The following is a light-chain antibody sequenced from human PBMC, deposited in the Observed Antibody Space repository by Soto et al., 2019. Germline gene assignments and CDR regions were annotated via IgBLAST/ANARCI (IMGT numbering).Light chain of an antibody. Sequence: DIRMTQSPSTLSASVGDRVSITCRASQNVNSWVAWYQQKPGKAPKLLIYKTSNLESGVPSRFSGSGSGTEYTLSITSVQRDYFATYFCQQYDVYPRTFGQGTKV. J-gene: IGKJ1*01. CDR2: KTS. CDR1: QNVNSW. V-gene: IGKV1-5*03. CDR3: QQYDVYPRT.